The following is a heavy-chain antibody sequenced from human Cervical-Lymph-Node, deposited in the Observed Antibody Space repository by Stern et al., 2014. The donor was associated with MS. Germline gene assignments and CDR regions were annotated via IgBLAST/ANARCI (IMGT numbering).Heavy chain of an antibody. CDR2: VFHSGST. D-gene: IGHD4-17*01. Sequence: VQLVESGPGLVKPSGTLSLTCAVSGDSISSSNWGRWVRQPPGKGLEWIGEVFHSGSTNYNPSLKSRVTISVDKSKNQFSLKLTSVTAADTAVYYCARGLEYGDYFDYWGRGTLVTVSS. V-gene: IGHV4-4*02. CDR1: GDSISSSNW. J-gene: IGHJ4*02. CDR3: ARGLEYGDYFDY.